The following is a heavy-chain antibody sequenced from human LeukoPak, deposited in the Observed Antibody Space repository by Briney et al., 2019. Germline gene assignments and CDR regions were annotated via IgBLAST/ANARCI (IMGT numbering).Heavy chain of an antibody. CDR3: ARGLGSYPYYFDY. V-gene: IGHV4-59*01. CDR2: ISYSGST. D-gene: IGHD1-26*01. Sequence: PSETLSLTCTVPGGSISSYYWSWLRLPPGKGPEWIGSISYSGSTNYNPSLKSRVTISIDTSKNHFSLKVTSVTAADTAVYYCARGLGSYPYYFDYWGQGTLVTVSS. J-gene: IGHJ4*02. CDR1: GGSISSYY.